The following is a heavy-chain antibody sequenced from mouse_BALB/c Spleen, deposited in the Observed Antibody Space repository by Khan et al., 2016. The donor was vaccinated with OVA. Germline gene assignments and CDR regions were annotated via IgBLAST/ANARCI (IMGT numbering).Heavy chain of an antibody. D-gene: IGHD2-14*01. Sequence: QVQLQQSGAELARPGASVKMSCKASGYTFTSYTIHWVRKRPGQGLEWIGHINPSTNYTNYNQNFKDKATLIVDKSSSTVYMQLSSLTYEDSADFYCVRAGAYYRAGGWFAYWGQGTLVTVSA. CDR2: INPSTNYT. CDR3: VRAGAYYRAGGWFAY. J-gene: IGHJ3*01. CDR1: GYTFTSYT. V-gene: IGHV1-4*01.